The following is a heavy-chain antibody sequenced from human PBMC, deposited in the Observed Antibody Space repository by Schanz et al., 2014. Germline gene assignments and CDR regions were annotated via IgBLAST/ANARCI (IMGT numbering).Heavy chain of an antibody. V-gene: IGHV1-46*01. J-gene: IGHJ6*02. D-gene: IGHD4-4*01. Sequence: QVHLMQSGAEAKKPGASVKVSCKAFGYSFTTYFIHWVRLAPGQGFEWMGLISPSGGSTSYAQKFQGRVTMTRDTSTSTVYMELSSLRSEDTAVYYCASALTTWGGMDVWGQGTTVTVSS. CDR2: ISPSGGST. CDR3: ASALTTWGGMDV. CDR1: GYSFTTYF.